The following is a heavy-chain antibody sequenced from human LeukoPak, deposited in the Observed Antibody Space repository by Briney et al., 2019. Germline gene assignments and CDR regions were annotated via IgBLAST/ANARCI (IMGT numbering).Heavy chain of an antibody. CDR2: IYYSGST. V-gene: IGHV4-59*01. Sequence: SETLSLTCTVSGGSISSYYWSWIRQPPGKGLEWIGYIYYSGSTNYNPSLKSRVTISVDTSKNQFSLKLSSVTAADTAVYYCARDRSSGWPIGWFDPWGQGTLVTVSS. CDR3: ARDRSSGWPIGWFDP. J-gene: IGHJ5*02. CDR1: GGSISSYY. D-gene: IGHD6-19*01.